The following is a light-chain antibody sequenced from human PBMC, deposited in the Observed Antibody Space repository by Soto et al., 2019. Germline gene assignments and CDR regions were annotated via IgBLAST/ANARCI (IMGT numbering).Light chain of an antibody. CDR2: DAS. J-gene: IGKJ1*01. CDR1: QSISVS. CDR3: QQYDKYST. V-gene: IGKV1-5*01. Sequence: VTITCRASQSISVSLAWYQQKPGKAPNLLIYDASTLQGGVPSRFSGSGSGTEFTLTVTSLQPEDFATYFCQQYDKYSTFGHGTKVDIK.